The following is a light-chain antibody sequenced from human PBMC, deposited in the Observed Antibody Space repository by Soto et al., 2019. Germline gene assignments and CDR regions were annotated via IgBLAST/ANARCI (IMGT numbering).Light chain of an antibody. CDR1: QSITSS. CDR2: AAS. J-gene: IGKJ1*01. Sequence: EIVMTQSPATLSVSPGERATLSCRASQSITSSLAWYQQKPGQAPRLLIYAASTRATGVPARFSGSGSLTEFTLTISSLQSEDSAVYYCQQYNSPYVAFGQGTKVEI. CDR3: QQYNSPYVA. V-gene: IGKV3-15*01.